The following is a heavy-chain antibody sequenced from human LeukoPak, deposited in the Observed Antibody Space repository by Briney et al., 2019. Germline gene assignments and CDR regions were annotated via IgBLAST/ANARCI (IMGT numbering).Heavy chain of an antibody. D-gene: IGHD3-3*01. Sequence: GGSLILSCAASGFTFSSYMMTWVRQAPGKGLEWVANIKPDGGEKFYVDSVRGRFTISRDNAKNSLYLQMNSLRAEDTAVYYCASGSLWSGILDYWGQGTVVAVSS. CDR1: GFTFSSYM. CDR3: ASGSLWSGILDY. V-gene: IGHV3-7*01. J-gene: IGHJ4*02. CDR2: IKPDGGEK.